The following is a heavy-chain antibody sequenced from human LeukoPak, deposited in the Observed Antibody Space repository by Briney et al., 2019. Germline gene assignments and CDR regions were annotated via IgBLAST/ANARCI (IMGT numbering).Heavy chain of an antibody. CDR1: GFTFSSYA. J-gene: IGHJ5*02. D-gene: IGHD2-2*01. CDR3: ANAIAGIVVVPAAKPRHNRFDP. Sequence: GGSLRLSCAASGFTFSSYAMSWVRQAPGKGLEWVSAISGSGGSTYYADSVKGRFTISRDNSKNTLYLQMNSLRAEDTAVYYCANAIAGIVVVPAAKPRHNRFDPWGQGTLVHVSS. CDR2: ISGSGGST. V-gene: IGHV3-23*01.